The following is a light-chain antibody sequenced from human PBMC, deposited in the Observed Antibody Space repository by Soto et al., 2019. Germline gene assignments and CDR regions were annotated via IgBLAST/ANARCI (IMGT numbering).Light chain of an antibody. J-gene: IGKJ1*01. CDR1: QSVSSN. V-gene: IGKV3-15*01. CDR3: QQYNNWPRT. CDR2: GAS. Sequence: ETVMTQSPATLSVSPGEGATLSCRASQSVSSNLVWYQQKPGQAPRLLLYGASTRATGIPARFSGSGSGTEFTLTISSLQSEDFAVYSCQQYNNWPRTFGQGTKLEIK.